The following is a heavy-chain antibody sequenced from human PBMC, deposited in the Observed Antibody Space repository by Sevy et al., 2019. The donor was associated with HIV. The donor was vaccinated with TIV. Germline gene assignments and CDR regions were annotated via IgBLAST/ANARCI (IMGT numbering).Heavy chain of an antibody. CDR2: MNTNTGNT. D-gene: IGHD6-19*01. Sequence: ASVKVSCEASGFNFRSYDIYWVRQAPGQGLEWMGWMNTNTGNTGFAQKFQGRVTMTRNSSISTAYMELSNLRSDDKAVYYCARVSGWHLRYGLDVWGQGTTVTVSS. J-gene: IGHJ6*02. CDR3: ARVSGWHLRYGLDV. V-gene: IGHV1-8*02. CDR1: GFNFRSYD.